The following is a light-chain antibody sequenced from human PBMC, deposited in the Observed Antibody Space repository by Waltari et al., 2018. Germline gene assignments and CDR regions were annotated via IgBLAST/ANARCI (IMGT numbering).Light chain of an antibody. CDR2: KAN. V-gene: IGLV8-61*01. J-gene: IGLJ3*02. CDR1: SGSISATSY. Sequence: QTVVTQEPSLSVSPGGTVTLTCALSSGSISATSYATWYQQTPGQAPRPLVYKANPRSSGVPDRFSGSILENKAALTITGAQADDECDYYCALYMGGGIWVFGGGTKLTVL. CDR3: ALYMGGGIWV.